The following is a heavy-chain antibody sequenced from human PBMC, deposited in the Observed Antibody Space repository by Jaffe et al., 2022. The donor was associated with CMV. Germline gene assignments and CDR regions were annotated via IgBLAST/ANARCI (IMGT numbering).Heavy chain of an antibody. CDR3: ARRVICSSTSCPDFDY. CDR2: IYYSGST. V-gene: IGHV4-39*01. CDR1: GGSISSSSYY. J-gene: IGHJ4*02. Sequence: QLQLQESGPGLVKPSETLSLTCTVSGGSISSSSYYWGWIRQPPGKGLEWIGSIYYSGSTYYNPSLKSRVTISVDTSKNQFSLKLSSVTAADTAVYYCARRVICSSTSCPDFDYWGQGTLVTVSS. D-gene: IGHD2-2*01.